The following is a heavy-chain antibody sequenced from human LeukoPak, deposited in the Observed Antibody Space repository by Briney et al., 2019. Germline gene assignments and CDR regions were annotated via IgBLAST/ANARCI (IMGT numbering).Heavy chain of an antibody. D-gene: IGHD4-17*01. CDR3: ARHRGFDYGDYELDY. V-gene: IGHV4-38-2*01. Sequence: SETLSLTXAVSGYSISSGYYWGWIRQPPGKGLEWIGSIYHSGSTYYNPSLKSRVTISVDTSKNQFSLKLSSVTAADTAVYYCARHRGFDYGDYELDYWGQGTLVTVSS. CDR1: GYSISSGYY. J-gene: IGHJ4*02. CDR2: IYHSGST.